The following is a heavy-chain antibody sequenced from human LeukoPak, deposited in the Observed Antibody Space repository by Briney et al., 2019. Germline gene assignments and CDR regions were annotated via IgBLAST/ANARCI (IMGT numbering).Heavy chain of an antibody. D-gene: IGHD3-10*01. J-gene: IGHJ4*02. V-gene: IGHV1-58*02. CDR2: IVVGSGNT. CDR3: AAGPYPEGSFSDY. Sequence: ASVKVSCKASGFTFTSSAMQWVRQARGQRLEWIGWIVVGSGNTNYAQKFQERVTITRDMSTSTAYMELSSLRSEDTAVYYCAAGPYPEGSFSDYWGQGTLVTVSS. CDR1: GFTFTSSA.